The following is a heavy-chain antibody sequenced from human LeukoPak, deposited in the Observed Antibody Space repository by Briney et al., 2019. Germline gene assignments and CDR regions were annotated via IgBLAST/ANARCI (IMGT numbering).Heavy chain of an antibody. Sequence: ASVKVSCKASGYTFTSYAMHWVRQAPGQRLEWMGWINAGNGNTKYSQKFQGRVTITRDTSASTAYMELSSLRSEGTAVYYCARDLEEYQLLFSFDYWGQGTLVTVSS. CDR3: ARDLEEYQLLFSFDY. CDR1: GYTFTSYA. CDR2: INAGNGNT. V-gene: IGHV1-3*01. D-gene: IGHD2-2*01. J-gene: IGHJ4*02.